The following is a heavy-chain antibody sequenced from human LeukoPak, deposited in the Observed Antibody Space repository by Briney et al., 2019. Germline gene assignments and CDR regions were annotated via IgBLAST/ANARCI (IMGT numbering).Heavy chain of an antibody. CDR1: GFTFSTYA. Sequence: GGSLRLSCAASGFTFSTYAMHWVRQAPGKGLEWVAVISYDGNNKYYADSVKGRFTISRDNSKNTLYLQMNSLRAEDTAVYYCAKDRHYYYYYMDVWGKGTTVTISS. J-gene: IGHJ6*03. CDR2: ISYDGNNK. CDR3: AKDRHYYYYYMDV. V-gene: IGHV3-30*04.